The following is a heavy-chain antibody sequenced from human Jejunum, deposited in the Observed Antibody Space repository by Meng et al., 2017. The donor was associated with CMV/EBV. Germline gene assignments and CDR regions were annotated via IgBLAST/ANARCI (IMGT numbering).Heavy chain of an antibody. D-gene: IGHD3-22*01. CDR1: SKKA. Sequence: SKKAISWVRPAPGQGLEWMGGIIPTVNIVNYSEKMQGRVTITADTSTSTAYMELSSLRSEDTAVYYCARGTHYYDSASYYYNLGYWGQGTVVTVSS. J-gene: IGHJ4*02. CDR3: ARGTHYYDSASYYYNLGY. CDR2: IIPTVNIV. V-gene: IGHV1-69*10.